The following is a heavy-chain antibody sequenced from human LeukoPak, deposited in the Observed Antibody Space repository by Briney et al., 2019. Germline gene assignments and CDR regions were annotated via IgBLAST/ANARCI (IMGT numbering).Heavy chain of an antibody. Sequence: GGSLRLSCAASGFTFSSYSMNWVRQAPGKGLEWVANIKQDGSAKYYANSVKGRFTITRDDAKNSLYLEMNSLRAEDTAVYYCAGGGGWVFDFWGQGTLVTVSS. D-gene: IGHD6-19*01. CDR2: IKQDGSAK. CDR1: GFTFSSYS. V-gene: IGHV3-7*04. J-gene: IGHJ4*02. CDR3: AGGGGWVFDF.